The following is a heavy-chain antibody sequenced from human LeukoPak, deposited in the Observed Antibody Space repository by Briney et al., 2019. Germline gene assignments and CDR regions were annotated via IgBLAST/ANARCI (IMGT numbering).Heavy chain of an antibody. CDR1: GYRLTSYD. Sequence: ASVKVSCKASGYRLTSYDINWVRQATGQGLEWMGSMSPKGDNTAYAQKFQGRVTMTTDTSTSTAYMELSSLRSDDTAVYYCARALLWSGYGVGYWGQGTLVTVSS. V-gene: IGHV1-8*01. CDR3: ARALLWSGYGVGY. J-gene: IGHJ4*02. CDR2: MSPKGDNT. D-gene: IGHD3-3*01.